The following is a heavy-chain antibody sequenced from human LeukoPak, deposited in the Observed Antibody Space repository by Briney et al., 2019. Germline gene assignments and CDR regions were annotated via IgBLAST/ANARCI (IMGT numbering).Heavy chain of an antibody. J-gene: IGHJ4*02. D-gene: IGHD3-22*01. CDR3: ARAGHYYDSSGYYGY. Sequence: ASVKVSCKASGYTFTSYGISWVRQAPGQGLEWMGWISAYNGNTNYAQKHQGTVIMSTDTSTITAYMELRSLRSDDTAVYYCARAGHYYDSSGYYGYWGQGTLVTVSS. V-gene: IGHV1-18*01. CDR2: ISAYNGNT. CDR1: GYTFTSYG.